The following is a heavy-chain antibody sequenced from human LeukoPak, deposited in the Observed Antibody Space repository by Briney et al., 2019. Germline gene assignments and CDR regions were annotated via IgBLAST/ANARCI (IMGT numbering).Heavy chain of an antibody. CDR3: ARGPGHYYGSGSPS. D-gene: IGHD3-10*01. J-gene: IGHJ4*02. CDR1: GFIFSNYW. Sequence: GGSLRLSCVASGFIFSNYWMSWVRQVPGKGLEWVAHMKQDGREKYLVDSVKGRFTISRDNAKNSLYLQMNSLRAEDTAVYYCARGPGHYYGSGSPSWGQGTLVTVSS. CDR2: MKQDGREK. V-gene: IGHV3-7*01.